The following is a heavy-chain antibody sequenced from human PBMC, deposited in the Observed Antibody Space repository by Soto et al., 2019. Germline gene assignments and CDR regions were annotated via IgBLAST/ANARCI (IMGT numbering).Heavy chain of an antibody. D-gene: IGHD2-21*02. CDR1: GASISGYH. Sequence: PWETLSLTCTVSGASISGYHWSWIRQFPGKGLECLGYISYSGATNYNPSLKSRVTMSIDTSKNQFSLQLNSVTAADTAVYYCGRAFAIDCYPYYFDYSAQRPLVTVSS. CDR3: GRAFAIDCYPYYFDY. J-gene: IGHJ4*02. CDR2: ISYSGAT. V-gene: IGHV4-59*08.